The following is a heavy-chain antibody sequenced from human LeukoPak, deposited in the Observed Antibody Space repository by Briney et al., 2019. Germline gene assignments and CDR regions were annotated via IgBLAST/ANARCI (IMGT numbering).Heavy chain of an antibody. CDR2: IYYSGST. V-gene: IGHV4-39*01. J-gene: IGHJ4*02. CDR3: ARHDVDGSGSYYRVFDY. Sequence: PSETLSLTCTVSGGSISSSSYSWGWIRQPPGKGLEWIGSIYYSGSTYYNPSLKSRVTISVGTSKNQFSLKLSSVTAADTAVYYCARHDVDGSGSYYRVFDYWGQGTLVTVSS. D-gene: IGHD3-10*01. CDR1: GGSISSSSYS.